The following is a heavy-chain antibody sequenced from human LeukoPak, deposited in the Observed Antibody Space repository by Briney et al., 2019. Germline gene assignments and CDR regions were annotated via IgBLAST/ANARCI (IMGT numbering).Heavy chain of an antibody. Sequence: GGSLRLSCAASGFTFSSYGMHWVRQAPGKGLEWVAVIWYDGSNKYYADSVKGRFTISRDNSKNTLYLQMNSLRAEDTAVYYCARDGSGWPLDVWGQGTTVTVSS. V-gene: IGHV3-33*01. D-gene: IGHD6-19*01. CDR2: IWYDGSNK. J-gene: IGHJ6*02. CDR3: ARDGSGWPLDV. CDR1: GFTFSSYG.